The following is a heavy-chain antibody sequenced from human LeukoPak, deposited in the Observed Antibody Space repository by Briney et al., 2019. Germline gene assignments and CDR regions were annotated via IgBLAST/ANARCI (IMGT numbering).Heavy chain of an antibody. CDR3: ARDCYYDSSGYSVAPGFDY. D-gene: IGHD3-22*01. J-gene: IGHJ4*02. CDR1: GYTFTSYG. CDR2: ISAYNGNT. Sequence: GASVKVSCKASGYTFTSYGISWVRQAPGQGLEWMGWISAYNGNTNYAQKLQGRVTMTTDTSTSTAYMELRSLRSDDTAVYYCARDCYYDSSGYSVAPGFDYWGQGTLVTVSS. V-gene: IGHV1-18*01.